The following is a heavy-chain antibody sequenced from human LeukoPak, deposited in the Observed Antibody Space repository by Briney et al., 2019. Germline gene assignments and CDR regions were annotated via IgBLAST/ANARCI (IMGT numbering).Heavy chain of an antibody. CDR1: GFTFSNYG. D-gene: IGHD6-6*01. J-gene: IGHJ4*02. CDR3: AREEKTQLAPSDY. Sequence: PGGSLRLSCAASGFTFSNYGMHWVRQAPGKGLEWVAVLSYDGSNKYYADSVKGRFTISRDNSKNTLYLQMNSLRAEDTAVYYCAREEKTQLAPSDYWGQGTLVTVSS. CDR2: LSYDGSNK. V-gene: IGHV3-30*03.